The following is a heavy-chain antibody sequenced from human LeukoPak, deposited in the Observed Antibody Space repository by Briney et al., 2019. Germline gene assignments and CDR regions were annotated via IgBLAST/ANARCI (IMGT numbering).Heavy chain of an antibody. V-gene: IGHV3-74*01. Sequence: GSLSLSCAASGFPFSSYWMYWVRQAPGKGLVWVSRINSDGKTTNYADSVKGRFTISRDNAENTLYLQMNSLRAEDTAVYYCTRDITLTRGGRSDYWGQGTLVTVSA. J-gene: IGHJ4*02. D-gene: IGHD3-10*01. CDR1: GFPFSSYW. CDR3: TRDITLTRGGRSDY. CDR2: INSDGKTT.